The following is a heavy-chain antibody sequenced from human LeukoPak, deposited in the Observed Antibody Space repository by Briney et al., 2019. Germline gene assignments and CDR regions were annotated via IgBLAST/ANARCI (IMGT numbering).Heavy chain of an antibody. CDR3: ARWYYGSSGYHDY. D-gene: IGHD3-22*01. J-gene: IGHJ4*02. CDR2: INPNSGGT. Sequence: GASVKVSCRASGYTFTGYYMHWVRQAPGQGLEWMGWINPNSGGTNYAQKFQGRVTMTRDTSISTAYMELSRLRSDDTAVYYCARWYYGSSGYHDYWGQGTLVTVSS. V-gene: IGHV1-2*02. CDR1: GYTFTGYY.